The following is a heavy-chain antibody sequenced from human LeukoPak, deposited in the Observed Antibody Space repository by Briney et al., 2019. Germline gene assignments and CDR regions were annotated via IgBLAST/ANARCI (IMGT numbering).Heavy chain of an antibody. D-gene: IGHD3-22*01. CDR2: IYYSGST. V-gene: IGHV4-39*01. J-gene: IGHJ3*02. Sequence: PSETLSLTCTVSGGSISSSTYYWGWIRQSPGKGLEWIGTIYYSGSTYYNPSLKSRVTISVDTPKNQFSLKLSSVTAADTAVYYCARHLDYDDSPSDPFDIWGQGTMVTVSS. CDR3: ARHLDYDDSPSDPFDI. CDR1: GGSISSSTYY.